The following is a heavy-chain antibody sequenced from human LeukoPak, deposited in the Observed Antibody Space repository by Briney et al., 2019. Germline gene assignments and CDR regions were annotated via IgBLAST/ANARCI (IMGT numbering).Heavy chain of an antibody. CDR2: INAGNGHT. D-gene: IGHD3-3*01. CDR1: GFTFTNYA. V-gene: IGHV1-3*01. J-gene: IGHJ4*02. Sequence: ALVKVSCKASGFTFTNYAIQWVRQAPGQRLEWMGWINAGNGHTRYSQRFQGRVTITRDTSATTAYMEVTSLRSEDTAVYYCARGIWSRTVSSYYFDYWGQGTLVTVSS. CDR3: ARGIWSRTVSSYYFDY.